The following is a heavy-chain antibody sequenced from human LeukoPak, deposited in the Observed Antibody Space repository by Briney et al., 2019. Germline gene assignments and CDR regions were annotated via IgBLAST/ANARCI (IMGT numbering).Heavy chain of an antibody. CDR3: ARGSGSSPGGGY. Sequence: PSETLSLTCAVSGYSISSGYYWSWIRQPAGKGLEWIGRIYTSGSTNYNPSLKSRVTMSVDTSKNQFSLKLSSVTAADTAVYYCARGSGSSPGGGYWGQGTLVTVSS. D-gene: IGHD1-26*01. CDR1: GYSISSGYY. J-gene: IGHJ4*02. V-gene: IGHV4-4*07. CDR2: IYTSGST.